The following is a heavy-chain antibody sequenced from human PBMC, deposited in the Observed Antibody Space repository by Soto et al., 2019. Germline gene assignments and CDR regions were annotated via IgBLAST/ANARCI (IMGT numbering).Heavy chain of an antibody. CDR1: GFTVSSNY. V-gene: IGHV3-66*01. Sequence: RGSLRLSCAASGFTVSSNYMSWVRQAPGKGLEWVSVIYSGGSTYYADSVKGRFTISRDNSKNTLYLQMNSLRAEDTAVYYCARVEMATILVVVGMDVWGQGTTVTVSS. CDR2: IYSGGST. CDR3: ARVEMATILVVVGMDV. D-gene: IGHD5-12*01. J-gene: IGHJ6*02.